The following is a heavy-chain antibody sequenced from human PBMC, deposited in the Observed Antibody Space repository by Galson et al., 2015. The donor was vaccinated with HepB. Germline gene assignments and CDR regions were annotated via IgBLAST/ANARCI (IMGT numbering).Heavy chain of an antibody. CDR3: AREEGYSGYAGRY. CDR2: IIPILGIA. Sequence: SVKVSCKASGGTFSSYTISWVRQAPGQGLEWMGRIIPILGIADYAQKFQGRVTITADKSTSTAYMELSSLRSEDTAVYYCAREEGYSGYAGRYWGQGTLVTVSS. CDR1: GGTFSSYT. V-gene: IGHV1-69*04. D-gene: IGHD5-12*01. J-gene: IGHJ4*02.